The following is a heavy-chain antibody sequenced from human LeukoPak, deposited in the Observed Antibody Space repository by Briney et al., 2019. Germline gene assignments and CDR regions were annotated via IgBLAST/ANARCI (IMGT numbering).Heavy chain of an antibody. D-gene: IGHD1-26*01. CDR2: ISSDGGTT. J-gene: IGHJ4*02. V-gene: IGHV3-23*01. Sequence: SGGSLRLSCAASGFTFSSFAMGWVRQTPGKGLEWLSYISSDGGTTSYADSVKGRFTISRDNSKNTLFLQMDSLRVEDTAVYYCARDPSGSLDYWGQGTLVTVSS. CDR1: GFTFSSFA. CDR3: ARDPSGSLDY.